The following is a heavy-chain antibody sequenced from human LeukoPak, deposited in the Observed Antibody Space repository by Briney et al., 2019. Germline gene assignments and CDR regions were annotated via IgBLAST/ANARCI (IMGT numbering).Heavy chain of an antibody. CDR3: AHAYCGRSSCHPYFYYNMDV. CDR2: IYWDDDK. V-gene: IGHV2-5*02. J-gene: IGHJ6*03. Sequence: SGPTLVNPTQTLTLTCSFSGFSLSSSGMGLGWIRQPPGKALEWLALIYWDDDKRYSPSLKSRLTIAQDTSKNEVVLTMTNVDPVDTATYYCAHAYCGRSSCHPYFYYNMDVWGKGTTVTVSS. CDR1: GFSLSSSGMG. D-gene: IGHD2-21*01.